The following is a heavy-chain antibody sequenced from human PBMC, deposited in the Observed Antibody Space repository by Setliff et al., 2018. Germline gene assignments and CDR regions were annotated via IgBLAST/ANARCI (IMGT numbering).Heavy chain of an antibody. D-gene: IGHD6-25*01. J-gene: IGHJ4*02. V-gene: IGHV4-30-4*01. CDR1: GDSLRNAPYY. Sequence: SETLSLTGTVSGDSLRNAPYYWNWIRHLPGKGLDWIGYIFYSGTTHYNPSLESRVSFSIYTSRNQFSLTLKSVNAADTAVHYCARAPIQPAARTFDRWGPGTLGTVS. CDR2: IFYSGTT. CDR3: ARAPIQPAARTFDR.